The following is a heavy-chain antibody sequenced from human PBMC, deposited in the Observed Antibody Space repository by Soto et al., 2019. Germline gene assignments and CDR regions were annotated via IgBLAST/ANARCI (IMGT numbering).Heavy chain of an antibody. CDR2: IGTAGDT. V-gene: IGHV3-13*01. CDR3: ARAVLRSNYYYYYMDV. D-gene: IGHD3-3*01. Sequence: EVQLVESGGGLVQPGWSLRVSCAASGFTFSSYDMHWVRQATGKGLEWVSAIGTAGDTYNPGTVKGRFTISREKAKTSLDLQMNCLRAGDTAVYDCARAVLRSNYYYYYMDVWGKGTTVTVSS. CDR1: GFTFSSYD. J-gene: IGHJ6*03.